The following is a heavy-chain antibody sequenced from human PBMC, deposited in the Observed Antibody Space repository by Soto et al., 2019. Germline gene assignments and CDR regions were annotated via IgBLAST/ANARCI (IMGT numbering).Heavy chain of an antibody. D-gene: IGHD2-2*01. Sequence: SETLSLTCTVSGGSISSYYWSWIRQPPGKGLEWIGYIYYSGSTNYNPSLKSRVTISVDTSKNQFSLKLSSVTAADTAVYYCARAPKYCSSTSCYVVPWFDPWGQGTLVTVSS. V-gene: IGHV4-59*01. CDR1: GGSISSYY. J-gene: IGHJ5*02. CDR2: IYYSGST. CDR3: ARAPKYCSSTSCYVVPWFDP.